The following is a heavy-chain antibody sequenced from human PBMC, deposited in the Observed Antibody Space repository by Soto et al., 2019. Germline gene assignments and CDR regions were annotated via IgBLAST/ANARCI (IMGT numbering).Heavy chain of an antibody. Sequence: QVQLVESGGGVVQPGTSLRLSCAASGFTFSTYGMHWVRQTPGKGLEWVAIIWYEGLNIYYADYVKGRFTISRDDSKNTVYLEMNSLRPGDTAVYYCARAGPYCGSDCYPWAFDIWGHGTVVTVSS. CDR3: ARAGPYCGSDCYPWAFDI. V-gene: IGHV3-33*01. CDR2: IWYEGLNI. J-gene: IGHJ3*02. CDR1: GFTFSTYG. D-gene: IGHD2-21*02.